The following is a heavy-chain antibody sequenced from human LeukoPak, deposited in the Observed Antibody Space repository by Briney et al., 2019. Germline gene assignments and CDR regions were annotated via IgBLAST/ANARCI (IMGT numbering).Heavy chain of an antibody. Sequence: ASVKVSCKVSGYTLTELSMHWVRQAPGKGLEWMGGFDPEDGETIYAQKLQGRVTMTTDTSTSTAYMELRSLRSDDTAVYYCARVRYSSGWYIRPTIDYWGQGTLVTVSS. D-gene: IGHD6-19*01. CDR3: ARVRYSSGWYIRPTIDY. J-gene: IGHJ4*02. V-gene: IGHV1-24*01. CDR2: FDPEDGET. CDR1: GYTLTELS.